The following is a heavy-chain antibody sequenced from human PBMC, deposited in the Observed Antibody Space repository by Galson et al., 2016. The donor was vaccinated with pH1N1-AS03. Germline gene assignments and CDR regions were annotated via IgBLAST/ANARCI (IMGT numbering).Heavy chain of an antibody. V-gene: IGHV3-53*01. D-gene: IGHD6-19*01. J-gene: IGHJ4*02. Sequence: SLRLSCAASGFTVSSKYMNWVRQAPGKALEWISVIYSGGDTFYADSVKGRFTISRDNFKNTLYLQMNSLRADDTAVYYCARCSGWYGACHFDYWGQGTLVTVSS. CDR1: GFTVSSKY. CDR3: ARCSGWYGACHFDY. CDR2: IYSGGDT.